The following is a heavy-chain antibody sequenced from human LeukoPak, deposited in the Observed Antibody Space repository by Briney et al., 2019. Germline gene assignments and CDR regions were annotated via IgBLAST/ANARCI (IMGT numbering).Heavy chain of an antibody. CDR1: GYTFTGYY. J-gene: IGHJ1*01. D-gene: IGHD4-17*01. V-gene: IGHV1-24*01. CDR3: ATLRFDYGDYRFQH. CDR2: FDPEDGET. Sequence: ASVKVSCKASGYTFTGYYMHWVRQAPGKGLEWMGGFDPEDGETIYAQKFQGRVTMTEDTSTDTAYMELSSLRSEDTAVYYCATLRFDYGDYRFQHWGQGTLVTVSS.